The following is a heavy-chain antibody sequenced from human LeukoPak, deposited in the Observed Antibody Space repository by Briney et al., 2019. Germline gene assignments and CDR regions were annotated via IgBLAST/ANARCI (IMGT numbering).Heavy chain of an antibody. D-gene: IGHD6-19*01. CDR3: ATAPLRYSRGWGDVQH. CDR2: VSFDGTTE. J-gene: IGHJ1*01. CDR1: GFTFINFV. Sequence: GGSLRVSCPASGFTFINFVMHWVRQAPGKGLEWVALVSFDGTTEDYGDSVKGRFTISRDNSKNTLYLQMNSLRPDDTAVYFCATAPLRYSRGWGDVQHWGQGELVTVSS. V-gene: IGHV3-30*03.